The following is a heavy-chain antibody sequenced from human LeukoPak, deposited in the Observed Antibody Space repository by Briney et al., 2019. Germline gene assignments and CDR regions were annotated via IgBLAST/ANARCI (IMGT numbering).Heavy chain of an antibody. J-gene: IGHJ4*02. V-gene: IGHV1-18*01. CDR3: ARRRDGYNYHYFDY. CDR2: ISAYNGNT. D-gene: IGHD5-24*01. CDR1: GYTFTSYG. Sequence: ASVKVSCKASGYTFTSYGISWVRQAPGQGLEWMGWISAYNGNTNYAQKLQGRVTMTTDTSTSTAYMELSSLRSEDTAVYYCARRRDGYNYHYFDYWGQGTLVTVSS.